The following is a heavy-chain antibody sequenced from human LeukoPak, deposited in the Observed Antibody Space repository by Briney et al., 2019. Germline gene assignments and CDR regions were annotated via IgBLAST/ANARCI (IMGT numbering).Heavy chain of an antibody. J-gene: IGHJ3*02. D-gene: IGHD3-3*01. CDR1: GFTFRSYW. Sequence: GGSLRLSCAASGFTFRSYWMHWVRQAPGKGLEWVSAISGSGGSTYYADSVKGRFTISRDNSKNSLYLQMNSLRAEDTAVYYCARDLSDDAFDIWGQGTMVTVSS. V-gene: IGHV3-23*01. CDR3: ARDLSDDAFDI. CDR2: ISGSGGST.